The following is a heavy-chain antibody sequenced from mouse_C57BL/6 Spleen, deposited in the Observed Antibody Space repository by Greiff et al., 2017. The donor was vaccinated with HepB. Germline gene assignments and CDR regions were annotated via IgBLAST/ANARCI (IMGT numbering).Heavy chain of an antibody. CDR2: INPNYGTT. CDR1: GYSFTDYN. J-gene: IGHJ2*01. Sequence: EVQLQQSGPELVKPGASVKISCKASGYSFTDYNMNWVKQSNGKSLEWIGVINPNYGTTSYNQKFKGKATLTVDQSSSTAYMQLNSLTSEDSAVYYCALIYYGLPAPPLGYWGQGTTLTVSS. D-gene: IGHD2-1*01. V-gene: IGHV1-39*01. CDR3: ALIYYGLPAPPLGY.